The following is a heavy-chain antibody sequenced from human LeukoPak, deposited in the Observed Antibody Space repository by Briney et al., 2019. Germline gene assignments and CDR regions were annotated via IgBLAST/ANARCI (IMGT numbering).Heavy chain of an antibody. CDR2: TYSGGDT. Sequence: GGSLRLSCAASGFTVSSNYMSWVRQAPGKGLEWVSVTYSGGDTYYADSVKGRFTISRDNSKNTLYLQMNSLRAEDTAVYYCAKSLGSKSSYYYGMDVWGQGTTVTVSS. CDR3: AKSLGSKSSYYYGMDV. J-gene: IGHJ6*02. V-gene: IGHV3-53*05. D-gene: IGHD3-10*01. CDR1: GFTVSSNY.